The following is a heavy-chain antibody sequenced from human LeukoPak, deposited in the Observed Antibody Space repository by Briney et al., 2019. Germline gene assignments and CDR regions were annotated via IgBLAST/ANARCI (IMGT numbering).Heavy chain of an antibody. J-gene: IGHJ4*02. V-gene: IGHV1-69*06. CDR2: IIPIFGTA. D-gene: IGHD3-22*01. CDR3: ATSAPYYYDSSGCPY. Sequence: SVKVSCKASGGTFSSYAISWVRQAPGQGLEWMGGIIPIFGTANYAQKFQGRVTITADKSTSTAYMELSSLRSEDTAVYYCATSAPYYYDSSGCPYWGQGTLVTVSS. CDR1: GGTFSSYA.